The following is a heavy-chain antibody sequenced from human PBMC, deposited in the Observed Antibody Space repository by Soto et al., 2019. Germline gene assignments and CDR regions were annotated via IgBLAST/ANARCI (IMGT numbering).Heavy chain of an antibody. Sequence: SQTLSLTCAISGDSVSSNSAAWNWIRQSPSRGLEWLGRTYYRSKWYNDYAVSVKSRITINPDTSKNQFSRQLNSVTPEDTAVYYCARDQRAVAGNYYYYGMDVWGQGTTVTVSS. D-gene: IGHD6-19*01. CDR1: GDSVSSNSAA. J-gene: IGHJ6*02. CDR2: TYYRSKWYN. CDR3: ARDQRAVAGNYYYYGMDV. V-gene: IGHV6-1*01.